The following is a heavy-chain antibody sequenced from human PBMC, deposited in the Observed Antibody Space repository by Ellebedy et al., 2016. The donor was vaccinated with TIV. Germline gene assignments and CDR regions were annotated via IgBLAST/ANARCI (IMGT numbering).Heavy chain of an antibody. CDR3: AREMVAPGPDDVDYGMDV. CDR2: VWYDGNYK. J-gene: IGHJ6*02. CDR1: GFTFMSYG. D-gene: IGHD2-15*01. Sequence: GESLKISCVSSGFTFMSYGIHWVRQVPGKGLEWVAVVWYDGNYKRIADSVRGRFTISRDNSQSTVFLQMDSLRTDDSAVYYCAREMVAPGPDDVDYGMDVWGQGTTVTVSS. V-gene: IGHV3-33*08.